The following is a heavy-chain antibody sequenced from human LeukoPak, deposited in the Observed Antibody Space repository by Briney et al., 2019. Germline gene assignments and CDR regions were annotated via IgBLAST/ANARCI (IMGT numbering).Heavy chain of an antibody. V-gene: IGHV3-23*01. Sequence: GGSLRLSCAASGFTFSSYGMSWVRQAPGKGLEWVSAISGSGGSTYYADSVKGRFTISRDNSKNTLYLQMNSLRAEDTAVYYCAKDNSGYDYYFDYWGQGTLVTVSS. CDR2: ISGSGGST. J-gene: IGHJ4*02. CDR1: GFTFSSYG. D-gene: IGHD5-12*01. CDR3: AKDNSGYDYYFDY.